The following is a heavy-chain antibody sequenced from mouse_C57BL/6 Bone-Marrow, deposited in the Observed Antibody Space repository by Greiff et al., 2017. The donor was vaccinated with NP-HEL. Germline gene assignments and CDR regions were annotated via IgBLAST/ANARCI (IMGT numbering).Heavy chain of an antibody. V-gene: IGHV1-53*01. CDR2: INPSNGGT. J-gene: IGHJ4*01. CDR1: GYTFTSYW. CDR3: ASPTVVEGAMDY. D-gene: IGHD1-1*01. Sequence: QVQLQQPGTELVKPGASVKLSCKASGYTFTSYWMHWVKQRPGQGLEWIGNINPSNGGTNYNEKFKSKATLTVDKSSSTAFMQLSSLTSEDSAVYYCASPTVVEGAMDYWGQGTSVTVSS.